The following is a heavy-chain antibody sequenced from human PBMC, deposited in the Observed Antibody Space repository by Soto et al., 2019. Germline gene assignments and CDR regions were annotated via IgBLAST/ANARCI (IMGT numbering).Heavy chain of an antibody. D-gene: IGHD3-9*01. CDR3: AKDSTNYDILTGYFDY. Sequence: PGGSLRLSCEASGFQFSPYAMSWVSQTQGKGLEWVSAISGSGGSTYYADSVKGRFTISRDNSKNTLYLQMNSLRAEDTAVYYCAKDSTNYDILTGYFDYWGQGTLVTVSS. V-gene: IGHV3-23*01. J-gene: IGHJ4*02. CDR2: ISGSGGST. CDR1: GFQFSPYA.